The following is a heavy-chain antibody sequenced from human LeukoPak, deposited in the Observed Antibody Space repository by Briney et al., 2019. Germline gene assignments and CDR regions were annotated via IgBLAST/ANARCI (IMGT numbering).Heavy chain of an antibody. V-gene: IGHV3-48*03. J-gene: IGHJ4*02. Sequence: GGSLRLSCAASGFTFSSYEMNWVRQAPGKGLEWVSYISSSGSTIYYADSVKGRFTIPRDNAKNSLYLQMNSLRAEDTAVYYCARDSGSYLFDYWGQGTLVTVSS. CDR1: GFTFSSYE. D-gene: IGHD1-26*01. CDR2: ISSSGSTI. CDR3: ARDSGSYLFDY.